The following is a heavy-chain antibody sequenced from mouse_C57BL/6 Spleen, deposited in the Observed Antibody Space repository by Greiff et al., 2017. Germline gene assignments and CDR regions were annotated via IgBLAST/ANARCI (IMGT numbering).Heavy chain of an antibody. Sequence: ESGPGLVKPSQSLSLTCSVTGYSITSGYYWNWIRQFPGNKLEWMGYISYDGSNNYNPSLKNRISITRDTSKNQFFLKLNSVTTEDTATYYCARAGQAMDYWGQGTSVTVSS. CDR1: GYSITSGYY. CDR3: ARAGQAMDY. D-gene: IGHD3-3*01. V-gene: IGHV3-6*01. CDR2: ISYDGSN. J-gene: IGHJ4*01.